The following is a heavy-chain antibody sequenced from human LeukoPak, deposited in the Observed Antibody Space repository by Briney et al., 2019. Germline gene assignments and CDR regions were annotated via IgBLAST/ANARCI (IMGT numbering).Heavy chain of an antibody. J-gene: IGHJ4*02. CDR2: VSTNDGNT. CDR1: GYTFTNYH. D-gene: IGHD3-22*01. Sequence: ASVRVSCKASGYTFTNYHIAWVRQAPGQGLEWMGWVSTNDGNTVYAQRLQGRVTMSTDTSTSVAYMELRSLTSDDTAVYYCTRAPPGMTMMADYWGQGTLVTVSS. V-gene: IGHV1-18*01. CDR3: TRAPPGMTMMADY.